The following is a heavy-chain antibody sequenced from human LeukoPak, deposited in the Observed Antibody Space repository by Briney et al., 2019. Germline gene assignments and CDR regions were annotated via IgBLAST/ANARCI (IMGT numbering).Heavy chain of an antibody. J-gene: IGHJ4*02. D-gene: IGHD1-1*01. V-gene: IGHV3-21*01. CDR2: ISSSYSYI. CDR1: GFPFSSYN. CDR3: ARVWPLGYANSIDF. Sequence: GGSLRLSCAASGFPFSSYNMNWVRQAPGKGLEWVSSISSSYSYIYYADSVKGRFTISRDNAKNSLYLQMNSLRAEDTAVYYCARVWPLGYANSIDFWGQGTLVTVSS.